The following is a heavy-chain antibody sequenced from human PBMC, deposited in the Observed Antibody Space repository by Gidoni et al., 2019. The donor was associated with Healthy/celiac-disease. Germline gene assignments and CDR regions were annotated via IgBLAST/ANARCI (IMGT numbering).Heavy chain of an antibody. CDR1: GSISSYY. Sequence: GSISSYYWSWIRQPPGKGLEWIGYIYYSGSTNYDPSLKSRVTISVDTSKNQFSLKLSSVTAADTAVYYCARQNGDGITPTWFDPWGQGTLVTVSS. V-gene: IGHV4-59*08. D-gene: IGHD3-10*01. CDR2: IYYSGST. J-gene: IGHJ5*02. CDR3: ARQNGDGITPTWFDP.